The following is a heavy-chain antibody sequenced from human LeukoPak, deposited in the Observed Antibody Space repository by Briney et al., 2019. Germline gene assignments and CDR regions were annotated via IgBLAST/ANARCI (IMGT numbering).Heavy chain of an antibody. D-gene: IGHD6-13*01. Sequence: SETLSLTCAVYGGSFSGYYWSWIRQPPGKGLEWIGEINHSGSTNYDPSLKSRVTIAVDTSKNQFSLKLSSVTAADTAVYYCARRYSSSWGRLKNAFDIWGQGTMVTVSS. CDR3: ARRYSSSWGRLKNAFDI. CDR1: GGSFSGYY. CDR2: INHSGST. J-gene: IGHJ3*02. V-gene: IGHV4-34*01.